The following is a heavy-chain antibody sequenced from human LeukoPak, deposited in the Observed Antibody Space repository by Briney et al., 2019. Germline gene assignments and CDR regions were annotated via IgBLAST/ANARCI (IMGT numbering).Heavy chain of an antibody. CDR1: GYAFTGYY. Sequence: ASVKVSCKASGYAFTGYYMHWVRQAPGQGLEWMGWINPNSGGTNYAQKFQGRVTMTRDTSISTAYMELSRLRSDETAVYYCARDLIVGPTTEYYFDYWGQGTLVTVSS. D-gene: IGHD1-26*01. V-gene: IGHV1-2*02. J-gene: IGHJ4*02. CDR3: ARDLIVGPTTEYYFDY. CDR2: INPNSGGT.